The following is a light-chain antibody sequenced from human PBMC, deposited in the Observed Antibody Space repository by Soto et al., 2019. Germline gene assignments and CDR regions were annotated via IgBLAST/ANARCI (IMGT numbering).Light chain of an antibody. CDR1: QSISSY. CDR2: AAS. Sequence: DIKMTQSPSSLSASVGDRVTITCRASQSISSYLNWYQQKPGKAPKLMIYAASSLQSGVPSRFSGSGSGTEFTLTISSLQPDDVATYYCQQYNSYPITFGQGTRLEIK. V-gene: IGKV1-39*01. CDR3: QQYNSYPIT. J-gene: IGKJ5*01.